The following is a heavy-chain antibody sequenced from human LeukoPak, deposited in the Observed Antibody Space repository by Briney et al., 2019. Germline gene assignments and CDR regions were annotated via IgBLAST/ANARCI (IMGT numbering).Heavy chain of an antibody. V-gene: IGHV3-66*01. Sequence: GGSLRLSCAASGFTVSSNYMSWVRQAPGKGLEWVSVIYSGGSTYYADSVKGRFTISRDNSKNTLYLRMNSLRAEDTAVYYCARDSRFRHFDYWGQGTLVTVSS. CDR2: IYSGGST. D-gene: IGHD2-21*01. CDR1: GFTVSSNY. J-gene: IGHJ4*02. CDR3: ARDSRFRHFDY.